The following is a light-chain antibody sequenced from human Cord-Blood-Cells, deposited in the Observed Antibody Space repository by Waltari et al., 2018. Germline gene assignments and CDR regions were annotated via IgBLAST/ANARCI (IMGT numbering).Light chain of an antibody. CDR2: DAA. Sequence: QLTQSPCSLSASVGDSVTITCQASQDISNYLNCYQQKPGIAPKLLIYDAANLETGVPSMCSGSAAGTDFTFTISSLQHEDIATYYCQQYDNLPFTFGPGTKVDIK. CDR1: QDISNY. CDR3: QQYDNLPFT. J-gene: IGKJ3*01. V-gene: IGKV1-33*01.